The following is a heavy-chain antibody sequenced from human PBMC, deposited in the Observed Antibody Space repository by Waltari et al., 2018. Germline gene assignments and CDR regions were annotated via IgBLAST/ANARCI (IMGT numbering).Heavy chain of an antibody. CDR3: ARVGKGSGGIGFDY. CDR2: IIPIFVTQ. CDR1: GGTFSSYA. V-gene: IGHV1-69*13. Sequence: QVQLVQSGAEVKKPGSSVKVSCKASGGTFSSYAISWVRQAPGQGLEWMGRIIPIFVTQNDARKFMGRVTIAADKATGPAYVERSSLRSEDTAVYYCARVGKGSGGIGFDYWGQGTLVTVSS. J-gene: IGHJ4*02. D-gene: IGHD3-10*01.